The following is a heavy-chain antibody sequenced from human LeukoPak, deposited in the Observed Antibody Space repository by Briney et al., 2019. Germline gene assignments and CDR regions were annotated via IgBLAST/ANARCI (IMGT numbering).Heavy chain of an antibody. Sequence: GGSLRLSCAASGFTVTSNYMSWVRQAPGKVLEWVSVIYSGGSTYYADSVKGRFTISRDNSKNTLYLQMNNLRAEDTAVYYCARVRVFAKLSVVRPREVNCFDPWGQGTLVTVSS. CDR1: GFTVTSNY. CDR3: ARVRVFAKLSVVRPREVNCFDP. D-gene: IGHD2-21*01. J-gene: IGHJ5*02. V-gene: IGHV3-53*01. CDR2: IYSGGST.